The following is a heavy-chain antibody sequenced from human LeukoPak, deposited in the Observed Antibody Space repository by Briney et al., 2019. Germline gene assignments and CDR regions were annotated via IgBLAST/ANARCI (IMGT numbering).Heavy chain of an antibody. CDR3: ARGPGIVVVPAAMHFGY. D-gene: IGHD2-2*01. V-gene: IGHV1-2*02. Sequence: ASLKVSCKASGYTFTGYYMHWVRQAPGQGLEWMGWINPNSGGTNYAQKFQGRVTMTRDTSISTAYMELSRLRSDDTAVYYCARGPGIVVVPAAMHFGYWGQGTLVTVSS. J-gene: IGHJ4*02. CDR2: INPNSGGT. CDR1: GYTFTGYY.